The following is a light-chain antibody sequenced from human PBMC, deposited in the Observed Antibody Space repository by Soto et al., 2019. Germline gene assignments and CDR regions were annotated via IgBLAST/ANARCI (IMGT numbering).Light chain of an antibody. Sequence: GDRVTITCRASQSIANWLAWYQQKPGKAPKLLIYAASTLETGVPSRFSGSGAGTEFTLTIKSLQPDEFATYYCQQFSSYSTFGQGTNVEIK. V-gene: IGKV1-5*01. CDR2: AAS. CDR1: QSIANW. J-gene: IGKJ1*01. CDR3: QQFSSYST.